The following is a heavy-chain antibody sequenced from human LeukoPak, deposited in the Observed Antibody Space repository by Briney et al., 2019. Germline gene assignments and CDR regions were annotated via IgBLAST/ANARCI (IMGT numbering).Heavy chain of an antibody. CDR1: GFTFSSYA. J-gene: IGHJ4*02. CDR2: ISGSGGST. D-gene: IGHD6-13*01. V-gene: IGHV3-23*01. Sequence: GGSLRLSCAASGFTFSSYAMSWVRQAPGKGLEWVSAISGSGGSTYYADSVKGRFTISRDISKNTLYLQMNSLRAEDTAVYYCAKDGVYSSSWYDFAYWGQGTLVTVYS. CDR3: AKDGVYSSSWYDFAY.